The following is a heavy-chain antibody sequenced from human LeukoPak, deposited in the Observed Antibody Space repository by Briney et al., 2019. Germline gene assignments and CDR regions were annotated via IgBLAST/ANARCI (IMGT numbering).Heavy chain of an antibody. V-gene: IGHV1-2*02. CDR1: GYTFIAYY. Sequence: GASVKVSCRASGYTFIAYYMHWVRQAPGQGLEWIGWINPNSGGTNYAQKFQGRVTMTRDTSISTAYMELSRLRSDDTAVYYCARDLTMIVVVNNGLDYWGQGTLVTVSS. D-gene: IGHD3-22*01. J-gene: IGHJ4*02. CDR3: ARDLTMIVVVNNGLDY. CDR2: INPNSGGT.